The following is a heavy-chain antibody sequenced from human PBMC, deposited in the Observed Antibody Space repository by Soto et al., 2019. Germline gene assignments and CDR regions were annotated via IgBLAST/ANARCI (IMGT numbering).Heavy chain of an antibody. CDR1: GLTFSSYV. CDR3: AKRRGDGYFDL. V-gene: IGHV3-23*01. D-gene: IGHD7-27*01. Sequence: EVYLLESGGGSVQPGGSLRLSCAASGLTFSSYVMSWVRQAPGKGLEWVSAISGSGSDTYYAVSVKGRFTISRDSSKNTLYLQMNSLRVEDTAVYYCAKRRGDGYFDLWGRGTLVTVSS. J-gene: IGHJ2*01. CDR2: ISGSGSDT.